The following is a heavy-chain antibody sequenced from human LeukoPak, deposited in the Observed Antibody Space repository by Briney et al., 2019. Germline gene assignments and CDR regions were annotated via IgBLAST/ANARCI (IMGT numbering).Heavy chain of an antibody. V-gene: IGHV3-11*04. CDR1: GFTFSDYY. CDR3: AKDPNLYTLSGSYLDY. J-gene: IGHJ4*02. CDR2: ISSSGSTI. D-gene: IGHD1-26*01. Sequence: PGGSLRLSCAASGFTFSDYYMSWIRQAPGKGLEWVSYISSSGSTIYYADSVKGRFTISRDNAKNSLYLQMNSLRAEDTAVYYCAKDPNLYTLSGSYLDYWGQGTLVTVSS.